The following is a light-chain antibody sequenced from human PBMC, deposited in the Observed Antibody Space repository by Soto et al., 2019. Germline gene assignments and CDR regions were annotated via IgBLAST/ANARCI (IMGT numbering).Light chain of an antibody. CDR1: SSDVGGYNY. V-gene: IGLV2-8*01. CDR2: EVS. J-gene: IGLJ1*01. CDR3: LSYADTAYV. Sequence: QSVLTQPPSASGSPGQSVTISCAGTSSDVGGYNYVSWYQPYPGKVPKLMIYEVSERPSGVPDRFSGSKSGNTAFLTVSGLQAEDEADYYCLSYADTAYVFGTGTKVTVL.